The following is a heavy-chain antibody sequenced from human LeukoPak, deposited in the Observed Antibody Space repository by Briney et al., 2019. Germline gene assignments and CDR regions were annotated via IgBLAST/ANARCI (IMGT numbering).Heavy chain of an antibody. CDR3: ARESPYSSGWPYFDY. CDR1: GYTFTGYY. J-gene: IGHJ4*02. CDR2: INPNSGGT. D-gene: IGHD6-19*01. V-gene: IGHV1-2*02. Sequence: GSVKVSCKASGYTFTGYYMHWVRQAPGQGLEWMGWINPNSGGTNYAQKFQGRVTMTRDTSISTAYMELSRLRSDDTAVYYCARESPYSSGWPYFDYWGQGTLVTVSS.